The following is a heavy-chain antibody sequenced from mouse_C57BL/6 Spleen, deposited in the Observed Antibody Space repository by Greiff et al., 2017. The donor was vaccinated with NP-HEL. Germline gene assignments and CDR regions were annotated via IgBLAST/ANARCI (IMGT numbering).Heavy chain of an antibody. V-gene: IGHV14-1*01. CDR1: GFNIKDYY. CDR2: IDPEDGDT. CDR3: TTFTTVVATNFDY. Sequence: EVQLQQSGAELVRPGASVKLSCTASGFNIKDYYMHWVKQRPEQGLEWIGRIDPEDGDTEYAPKFQGKATMTADTTSNTASLQLSSLTSEDTAIYYCTTFTTVVATNFDYWGQGTTLTVSS. D-gene: IGHD1-1*01. J-gene: IGHJ2*01.